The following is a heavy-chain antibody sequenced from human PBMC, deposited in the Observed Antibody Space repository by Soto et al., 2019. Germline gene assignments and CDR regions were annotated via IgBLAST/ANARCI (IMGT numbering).Heavy chain of an antibody. D-gene: IGHD2-21*02. V-gene: IGHV1-3*05. Sequence: QVQLVQSGAEEKKPGASVKVSCKASGYTFTSYAMHWVRQAPGQRLEWMGWINAGNGNTKYSQKFQGRPTITRDTSASTAYMEMSSLRSEDTAVYYCARSIVVVTALDYWGQGTLVTVSS. CDR1: GYTFTSYA. J-gene: IGHJ4*02. CDR3: ARSIVVVTALDY. CDR2: INAGNGNT.